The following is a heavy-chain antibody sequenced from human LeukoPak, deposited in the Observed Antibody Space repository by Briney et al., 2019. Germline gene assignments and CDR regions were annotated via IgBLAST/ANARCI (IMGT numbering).Heavy chain of an antibody. Sequence: SQTLSLTCAISGDSVSSNNAARNWIRQSPSRGLEWLGRTYYRSKWYNDYAVSVKSRITINPDTSKNQFSLHLNSVTPEDTALYYCARHTATGNFDYWGQGTLVTVSS. D-gene: IGHD4-11*01. CDR2: TYYRSKWYN. CDR3: ARHTATGNFDY. J-gene: IGHJ4*02. CDR1: GDSVSSNNAA. V-gene: IGHV6-1*01.